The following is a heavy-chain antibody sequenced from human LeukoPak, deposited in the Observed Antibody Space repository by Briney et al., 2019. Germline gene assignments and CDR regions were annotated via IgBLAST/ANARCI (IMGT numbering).Heavy chain of an antibody. CDR1: GFTVSTYY. CDR2: IYSGGST. Sequence: GGPLRLSCAASGFTVSTYYMTWVRQAPGKGLECVSVIYSGGSTYYADSVKGRFTVSRDNAKNSLYLQMNSLRAEDTAVYYCAGGGDYEFDIWGQGTMVTVSS. D-gene: IGHD3-16*01. V-gene: IGHV3-53*01. CDR3: AGGGDYEFDI. J-gene: IGHJ3*02.